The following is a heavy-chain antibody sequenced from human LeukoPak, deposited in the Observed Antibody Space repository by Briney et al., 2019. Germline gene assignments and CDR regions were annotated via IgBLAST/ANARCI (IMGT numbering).Heavy chain of an antibody. D-gene: IGHD3-3*01. CDR1: GFTFSSYA. CDR3: AKDHPPRMYYDFWSGYYSGYYMDV. J-gene: IGHJ6*03. CDR2: ISGSGGST. Sequence: GGSLRLSCAASGFTFSSYAMSWVRQAPGKGLEWVSAISGSGGSTYYADSVKGRFTISRDNSKNTLYLQMNSLRAEDTAVYYCAKDHPPRMYYDFWSGYYSGYYMDVWGKGTTVTVSS. V-gene: IGHV3-23*01.